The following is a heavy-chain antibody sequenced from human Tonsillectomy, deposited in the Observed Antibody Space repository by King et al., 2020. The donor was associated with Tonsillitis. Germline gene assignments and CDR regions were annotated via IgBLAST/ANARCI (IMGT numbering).Heavy chain of an antibody. CDR2: IWHDGSIK. V-gene: IGHV3-33*08. CDR1: GFTFTNHG. Sequence: VQLVESGGGVVQPGRSLRLSCAASGFTFTNHGIHWVRQAPGKGPEWVAAIWHDGSIKKFADSVKGRFTVSRDNSKNTVDLQMNSLRGEDTAVHYCARLGREPAAKWHSFDVWGQGTMVTVSS. D-gene: IGHD2-2*01. CDR3: ARLGREPAAKWHSFDV. J-gene: IGHJ3*01.